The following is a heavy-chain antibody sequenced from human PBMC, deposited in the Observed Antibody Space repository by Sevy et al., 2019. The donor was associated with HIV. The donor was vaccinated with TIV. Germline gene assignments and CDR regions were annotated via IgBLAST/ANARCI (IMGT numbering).Heavy chain of an antibody. Sequence: GGSLRLSCAVSGFTFSSYGMHWVRQAPGKGLEWAAVISFDGSNKYYADSVKGRFTISRDNSKNTLYLQMNSLRAEDTAVYYCAKEFYGRGYDSEDAFDIWGQGTMVTVSS. CDR3: AKEFYGRGYDSEDAFDI. J-gene: IGHJ3*02. V-gene: IGHV3-30*18. D-gene: IGHD5-12*01. CDR1: GFTFSSYG. CDR2: ISFDGSNK.